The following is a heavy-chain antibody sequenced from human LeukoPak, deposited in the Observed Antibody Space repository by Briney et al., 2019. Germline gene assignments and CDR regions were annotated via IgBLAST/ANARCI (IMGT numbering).Heavy chain of an antibody. J-gene: IGHJ4*02. Sequence: PGGSLRLSCVVSGFSFSSYEMNWVRQPPGKGLEWVSVVYSGGSTNHAESVRGRFIVSRDLSRNTIYLQMNDLRPEDTAVYYCARDLGWDNITSFHFWGQGVLVTVSS. D-gene: IGHD1-26*01. V-gene: IGHV3-66*02. CDR2: VYSGGST. CDR3: ARDLGWDNITSFHF. CDR1: GFSFSSYE.